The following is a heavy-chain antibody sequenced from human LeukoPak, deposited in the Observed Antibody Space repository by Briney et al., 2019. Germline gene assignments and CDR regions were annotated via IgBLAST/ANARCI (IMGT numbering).Heavy chain of an antibody. CDR1: GSIFSSSW. D-gene: IGHD6-19*01. Sequence: PGGSLRLSCAVSGSIFSSSWMSWVRQAPWKGLEWVANIKKDGSEKYYVDSVKGRFTISRDNAKNSLYLQMDSLRVEDTAVYYCVRLSTSVAGADYWGQGTLVTVSP. J-gene: IGHJ4*02. V-gene: IGHV3-7*01. CDR2: IKKDGSEK. CDR3: VRLSTSVAGADY.